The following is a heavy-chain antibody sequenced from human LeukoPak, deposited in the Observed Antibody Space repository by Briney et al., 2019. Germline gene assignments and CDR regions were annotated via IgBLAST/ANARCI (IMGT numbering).Heavy chain of an antibody. CDR3: AKTLSSGWSGKYYFDY. CDR1: GFTFSTYA. D-gene: IGHD6-19*01. Sequence: GGSLRLSCAASGFTFSTYAISWVRQAPGKGLEWVSGISGNGDNTYYADSVKGRFTIYRDNSKSRLSLQMNSLRAEDTAVYYCAKTLSSGWSGKYYFDYWDQGTLVSVSS. CDR2: ISGNGDNT. V-gene: IGHV3-23*01. J-gene: IGHJ4*02.